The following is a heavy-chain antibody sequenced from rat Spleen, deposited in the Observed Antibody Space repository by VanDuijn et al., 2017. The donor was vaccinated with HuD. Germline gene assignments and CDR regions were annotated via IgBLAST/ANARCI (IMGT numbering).Heavy chain of an antibody. CDR1: GFTFSNYG. J-gene: IGHJ2*01. D-gene: IGHD1-11*01. CDR2: IGTTGGNT. CDR3: AKDLDYGPDY. V-gene: IGHV5S13*01. Sequence: EVQLVESGGGLVQPGRSLQLSCAASGFTFSNYGMAWVRQAPTKGLEWVASIGTTGGNTYYPDSVKGRFTISRDNAENTVYLQMNSLRSEDTATYYCAKDLDYGPDYWGQGVMVTVSS.